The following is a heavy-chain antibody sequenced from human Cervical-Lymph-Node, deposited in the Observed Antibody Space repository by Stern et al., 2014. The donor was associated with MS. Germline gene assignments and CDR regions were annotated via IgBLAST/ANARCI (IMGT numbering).Heavy chain of an antibody. D-gene: IGHD3-10*01. CDR3: ARELRGSPIDY. CDR2: IYDSGSP. J-gene: IGHJ4*01. V-gene: IGHV4-31*03. CDR1: GGSIRSRGYH. Sequence: VHLVESGPGLVKPSQTLSLTCTVSGGSIRSRGYHWSWIRQRPGKGLEWIGNIYDSGSPYYNSSLKSRITISVDTSKNQFSLKLRSVTAADTAVYYCARELRGSPIDYWGQGTLVTVSS.